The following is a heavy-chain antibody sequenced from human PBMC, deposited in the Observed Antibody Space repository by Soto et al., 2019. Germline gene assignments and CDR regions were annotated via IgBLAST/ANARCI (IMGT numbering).Heavy chain of an antibody. Sequence: QVQLVESGGGVVQPGRSLRLSCAASGFTFSSYGMHWVRQAPGKGLEWVAVISYDGSNKYYADSVKGRFTISRDNSKNTLYLQMNSLRAEDTAVYYCAKDQRYFDWLATYYYYGMDVWGQGTTVTVSS. CDR3: AKDQRYFDWLATYYYYGMDV. V-gene: IGHV3-30*18. CDR2: ISYDGSNK. J-gene: IGHJ6*02. CDR1: GFTFSSYG. D-gene: IGHD3-9*01.